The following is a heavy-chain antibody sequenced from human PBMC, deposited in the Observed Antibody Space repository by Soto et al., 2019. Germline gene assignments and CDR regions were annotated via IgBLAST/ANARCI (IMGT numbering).Heavy chain of an antibody. D-gene: IGHD3-16*01. CDR2: ISYDGSNK. CDR1: GFTFSSYA. CDR3: TRDQVGDIDY. J-gene: IGHJ4*02. V-gene: IGHV3-30-3*01. Sequence: QVQLVESGGGVVQPGRSLRLSCAASGFTFSSYAMHWVRQAPGKGLEWVAVISYDGSNKYYADSVKGRFTISRDNSKNTLYLQMNSLRAEDTAVYYCTRDQVGDIDYWGQGTLVTVSS.